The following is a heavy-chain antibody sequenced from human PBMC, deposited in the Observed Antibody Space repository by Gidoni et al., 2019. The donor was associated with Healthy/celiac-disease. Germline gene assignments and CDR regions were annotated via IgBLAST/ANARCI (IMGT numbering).Heavy chain of an antibody. CDR3: ARGKYCSSTSCLFHYYYGMDV. CDR1: GGTFRSYA. J-gene: IGHJ6*02. Sequence: QVQLVQSGAEVKKPGSSVKVSCKASGGTFRSYAISWVRQAPGQGLEWMGGIIPIFGTANDAQKFQGRVTITADESTSTAYMELSSLRSEDTAVYYCARGKYCSSTSCLFHYYYGMDVWGQGTTVTVSS. D-gene: IGHD2-2*01. CDR2: IIPIFGTA. V-gene: IGHV1-69*01.